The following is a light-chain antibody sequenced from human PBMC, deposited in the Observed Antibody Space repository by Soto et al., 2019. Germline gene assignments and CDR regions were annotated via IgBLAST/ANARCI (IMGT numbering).Light chain of an antibody. Sequence: EIVLTQSPATLSLSPGERANLSGTARQSVSSYLAWYQQKPGQAPRLLIYDASNRATGIPARFSGSGSGTDFTLTISRLEPEDFAVYYCQQRSNWPITFGQGTRLEIK. CDR2: DAS. J-gene: IGKJ5*01. CDR1: QSVSSY. CDR3: QQRSNWPIT. V-gene: IGKV3-11*01.